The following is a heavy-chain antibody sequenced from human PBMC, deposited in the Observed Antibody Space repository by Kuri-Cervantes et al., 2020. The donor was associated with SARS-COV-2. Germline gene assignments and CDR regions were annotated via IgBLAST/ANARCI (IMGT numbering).Heavy chain of an antibody. D-gene: IGHD2-15*01. CDR2: ISSSSSYI. V-gene: IGHV3-21*01. J-gene: IGHJ6*02. Sequence: GESLKISCAASGFTFSSYSMNWVRQAPGKGLEWVSSISSSSSYIYYADSVKGRFTISRDNAKNSLYLQMNSLRAEDTAVYYCARDVGYCSGGSCSDYYGMDVWGQGTTVTDSS. CDR1: GFTFSSYS. CDR3: ARDVGYCSGGSCSDYYGMDV.